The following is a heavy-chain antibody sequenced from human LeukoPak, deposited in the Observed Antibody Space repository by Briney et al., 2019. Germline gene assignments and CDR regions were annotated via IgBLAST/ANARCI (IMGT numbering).Heavy chain of an antibody. V-gene: IGHV3-23*01. J-gene: IGHJ5*02. D-gene: IGHD3-3*01. CDR3: ARDAGWRLDP. CDR1: GFTFSNYD. Sequence: GGSLRLSCAASGFTFSNYDMSWVRRAPGKGLEWVSTVIGSGSSTYYADSVKGRFTISRDNSKSTLYLHMDSLRAEDTAVYYCARDAGWRLDPWGQGTLVSVSS. CDR2: VIGSGSST.